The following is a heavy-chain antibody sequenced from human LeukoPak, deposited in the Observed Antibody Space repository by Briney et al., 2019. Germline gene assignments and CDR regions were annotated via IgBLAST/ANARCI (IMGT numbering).Heavy chain of an antibody. CDR3: AGTDYGGNSDWFDP. CDR1: GGSFSGYY. V-gene: IGHV4-34*01. J-gene: IGHJ5*02. CDR2: INHSGST. Sequence: SETLSLTCAVYGGSFSGYYWSWIRQPPGKGREWIGEINHSGSTNYNPSLKSRVTISVDTSKNQFSLKLSSVTAADTAVYYCAGTDYGGNSDWFDPWGQGTLVTVSS. D-gene: IGHD4-23*01.